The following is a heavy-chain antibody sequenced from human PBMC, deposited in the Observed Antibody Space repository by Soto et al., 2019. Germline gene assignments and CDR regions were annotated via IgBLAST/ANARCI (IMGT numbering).Heavy chain of an antibody. J-gene: IGHJ5*02. D-gene: IGHD6-6*01. Sequence: QVQLQQSGPGLVKPSETLSLTCTVSGGSISSTRHYWGWIRQPPGKGLQWIGSLYYSGSTYYNPSLKSRVTISVDTSKNQFSLRLNSVTATDAAIYYCARLVAEYGSSSGWFDPWGQGTLVTVSS. CDR3: ARLVAEYGSSSGWFDP. CDR2: LYYSGST. CDR1: GGSISSTRHY. V-gene: IGHV4-39*01.